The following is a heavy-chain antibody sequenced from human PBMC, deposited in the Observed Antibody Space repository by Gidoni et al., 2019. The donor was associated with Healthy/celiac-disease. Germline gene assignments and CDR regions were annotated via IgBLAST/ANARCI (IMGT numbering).Heavy chain of an antibody. D-gene: IGHD6-19*01. V-gene: IGHV4-39*01. CDR1: GGSISSSSYY. CDR2: IYYSGST. CDR3: ARRSGWEAFDI. J-gene: IGHJ3*02. Sequence: QLQLQESGPGLVKPSETLSLTCTVSGGSISSSSYYWGWIRQPPGKGLEWIGSIYYSGSTYYNPSLKSRVTISVDTSKNQFSLKLSSVTAADTAVYYCARRSGWEAFDIWGQGTMVTVSS.